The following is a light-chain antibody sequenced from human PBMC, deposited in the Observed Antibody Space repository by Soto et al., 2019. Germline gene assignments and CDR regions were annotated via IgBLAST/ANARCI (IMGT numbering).Light chain of an antibody. CDR2: EVS. J-gene: IGLJ3*02. Sequence: QSALTQPPSASGSPGQSVTISCTGTGCDVGNYNYVSWYQQHPGNAPKLVIYEVSKRPSGVPDRFSGSKSGYTASLTVSGLQAEDEADYYCASYAGSKGVLFGGGTKLTVL. V-gene: IGLV2-8*01. CDR3: ASYAGSKGVL. CDR1: GCDVGNYNY.